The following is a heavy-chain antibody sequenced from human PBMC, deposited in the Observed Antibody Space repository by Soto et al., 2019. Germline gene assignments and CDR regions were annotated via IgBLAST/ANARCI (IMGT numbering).Heavy chain of an antibody. CDR3: ARKVVVGATHWFDP. D-gene: IGHD1-26*01. CDR2: IYYSGST. V-gene: IGHV4-28*01. J-gene: IGHJ5*02. Sequence: PSETLSLTCAVSGYSISSSNWWGWIRQPPGKGLEWIGYIYYSGSTYYNPSLKSRVTMSVDTSKNQFSLKLSSVTAVDTAVYYCARKVVVGATHWFDPWGQGTLVTVYS. CDR1: GYSISSSNW.